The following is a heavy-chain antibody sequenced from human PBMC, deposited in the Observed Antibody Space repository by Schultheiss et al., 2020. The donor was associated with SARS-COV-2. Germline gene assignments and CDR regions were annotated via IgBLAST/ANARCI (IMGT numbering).Heavy chain of an antibody. CDR2: ISGGSSTI. CDR3: AKGQDYGGYGGYFDY. J-gene: IGHJ4*02. V-gene: IGHV3-48*01. Sequence: GGSLRLSCVASGFTFSPYSINWVRQAPGKGLEWVSYISGGSSTINYADSVKGRFTISRDNAKNSVYLQMNSLRAEDTAVYYCAKGQDYGGYGGYFDYWGQGTLVTVSS. D-gene: IGHD5-12*01. CDR1: GFTFSPYS.